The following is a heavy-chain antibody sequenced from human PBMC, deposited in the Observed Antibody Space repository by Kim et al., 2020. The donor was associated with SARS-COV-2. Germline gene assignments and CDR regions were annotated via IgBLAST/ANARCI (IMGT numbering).Heavy chain of an antibody. D-gene: IGHD3-22*01. CDR1: GGSITTSY. V-gene: IGHV4-59*13. CDR2: ISYSGTA. J-gene: IGHJ4*02. CDR3: ARLDSSGYWYFDY. Sequence: SETLSLTCSVSGGSITTSYWSWVRQPLGMGLEGIGYISYSGTASYNPSLDSRATMSVDTSKNEFSLKVYSMSAADTAVYYCARLDSSGYWYFDYWCQG.